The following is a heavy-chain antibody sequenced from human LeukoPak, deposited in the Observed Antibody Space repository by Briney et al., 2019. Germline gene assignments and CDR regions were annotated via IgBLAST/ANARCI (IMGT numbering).Heavy chain of an antibody. D-gene: IGHD4-17*01. J-gene: IGHJ4*02. V-gene: IGHV3-23*01. CDR1: GFTFSSYA. CDR3: AKSHGSTVTYFDY. CDR2: ISGSGGST. Sequence: PGGSLRLSCAASGFTFSSYAMSWVHQAPGKGLEWVSAISGSGGSTYYADSVKGRFTISRDNSKNTLYLQMNSLRAEDTAVYYCAKSHGSTVTYFDYWGQGTLVTVSS.